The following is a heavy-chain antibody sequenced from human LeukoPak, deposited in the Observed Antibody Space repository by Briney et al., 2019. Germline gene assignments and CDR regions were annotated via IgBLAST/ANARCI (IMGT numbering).Heavy chain of an antibody. V-gene: IGHV3-48*03. J-gene: IGHJ4*02. CDR3: ARESTSTSCSDY. Sequence: PGGSLRLSCAASGFTFSSYEMNWVRQAPGKGLEWVSYISSSGNSIYYADSVEGRFTISRDNAKKSLYLQMNSLRAEDSAVYDCARESTSTSCSDYWGQGTLVTVSS. CDR2: ISSSGNSI. D-gene: IGHD6-13*01. CDR1: GFTFSSYE.